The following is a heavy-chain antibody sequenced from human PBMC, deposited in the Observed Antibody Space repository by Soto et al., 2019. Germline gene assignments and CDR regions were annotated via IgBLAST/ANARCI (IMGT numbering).Heavy chain of an antibody. D-gene: IGHD2-8*01. J-gene: IGHJ4*02. V-gene: IGHV3-64*01. CDR2: ISSNGRST. CDR3: ARERCTNGVCYAHSEY. Sequence: PGGSLRLSCATSGFTFSTYAMHWVRQAPGKGLEYVSAISSNGRSTYYANSVKGRFTISRDNSKNTLYLQMDSLRAEDMAVYYCARERCTNGVCYAHSEYWGQGTLVTVAS. CDR1: GFTFSTYA.